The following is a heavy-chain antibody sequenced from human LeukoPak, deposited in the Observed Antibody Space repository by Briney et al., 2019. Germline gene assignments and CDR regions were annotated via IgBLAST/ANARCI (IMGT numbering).Heavy chain of an antibody. J-gene: IGHJ6*03. CDR3: AREALSGTTTGLGLYYYDYYMDV. V-gene: IGHV1-8*01. Sequence: ASVTVSCKASGYTFTSYDINWVRQATGQGREWMGWMNPNRGNTGYAQKFQGRVTMTRSTSISTAYMELSSLRSEDTAVYYCAREALSGTTTGLGLYYYDYYMDVWGKGTTVTVSS. D-gene: IGHD1-26*01. CDR1: GYTFTSYD. CDR2: MNPNRGNT.